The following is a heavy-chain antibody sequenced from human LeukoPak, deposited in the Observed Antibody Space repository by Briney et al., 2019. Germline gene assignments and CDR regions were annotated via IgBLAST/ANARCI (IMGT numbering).Heavy chain of an antibody. Sequence: PGRSLRLSCAASGFTFSSYWMSWVRQAPGKGLEWVANIKQDGSEKYYVDSVKGRFTISRDNAKNSLYLQMNSLRAEDTAVYYCARRLGYSYQSWFDPWGQGTLVTVSS. J-gene: IGHJ5*02. D-gene: IGHD5-18*01. CDR2: IKQDGSEK. V-gene: IGHV3-7*01. CDR3: ARRLGYSYQSWFDP. CDR1: GFTFSSYW.